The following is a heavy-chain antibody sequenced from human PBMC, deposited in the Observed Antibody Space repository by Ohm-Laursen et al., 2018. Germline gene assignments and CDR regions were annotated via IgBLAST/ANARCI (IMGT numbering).Heavy chain of an antibody. CDR3: ARGGVIVMSHDY. D-gene: IGHD3-16*02. V-gene: IGHV1-69*04. J-gene: IGHJ4*02. CDR2: IIPILGIA. CDR1: GGTFSSYA. Sequence: SVKVSCKASGGTFSSYAISWVRQAPGQGLEWMGRIIPILGIANYAQKFQGRATITADKSTSTAYMELSSLRSEDTAVYYCARGGVIVMSHDYWGQGTLVTVSS.